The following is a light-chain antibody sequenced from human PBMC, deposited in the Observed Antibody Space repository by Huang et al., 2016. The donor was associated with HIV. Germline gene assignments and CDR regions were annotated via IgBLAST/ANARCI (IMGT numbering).Light chain of an antibody. J-gene: IGKJ4*01. CDR1: QTITKNY. Sequence: IVLTQSPATLSLSPGERATLSCGASQTITKNYLAWYQQKPGLAPSLLIDDASTRATGIPDRFSGRGSATDFTLTINTLEPEDFAVYYCHQYGSSPLTFGGGTKVEIK. CDR2: DAS. CDR3: HQYGSSPLT. V-gene: IGKV3D-20*01.